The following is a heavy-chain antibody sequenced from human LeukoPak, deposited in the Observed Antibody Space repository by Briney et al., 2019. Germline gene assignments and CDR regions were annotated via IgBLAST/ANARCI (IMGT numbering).Heavy chain of an antibody. CDR3: ARGGNYWPQWWFDP. D-gene: IGHD1-26*01. CDR1: GGSFSGYY. V-gene: IGHV4-34*01. Sequence: SETLSLTCAVYGGSFSGYYWTWIRQPPGKGLEWIGEINHSGSTNYNPSLKSRVTISVDTSKNQFSLKLSSVTAADTAVYYCARGGNYWPQWWFDPWGRGTLVSVSS. J-gene: IGHJ5*02. CDR2: INHSGST.